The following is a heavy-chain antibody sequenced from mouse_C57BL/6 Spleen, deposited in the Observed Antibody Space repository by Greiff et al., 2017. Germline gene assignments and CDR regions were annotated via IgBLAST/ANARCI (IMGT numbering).Heavy chain of an antibody. Sequence: EVKLLESGPGLAKPSQTLSLTCSVTGYSITSDYWNWIRKFPGNKLEYMGYISYSGSTYYNPSLKSRISITRDTSKNQYYLQLNSVTTEDTATYYCARYRGSTMITAGYFDVWGTGTTVTVSS. V-gene: IGHV3-8*01. CDR1: GYSITSDY. CDR2: ISYSGST. CDR3: ARYRGSTMITAGYFDV. J-gene: IGHJ1*03. D-gene: IGHD2-4*01.